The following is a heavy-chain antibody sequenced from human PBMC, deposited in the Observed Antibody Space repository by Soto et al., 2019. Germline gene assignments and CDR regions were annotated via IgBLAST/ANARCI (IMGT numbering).Heavy chain of an antibody. J-gene: IGHJ4*02. CDR2: VSHDGRNT. D-gene: IGHD6-19*01. V-gene: IGHV3-30*18. CDR1: GFTFSDYA. Sequence: VQLVESGGGVVQPGRSLRLSCAASGFTFSDYAMHWVRQAPGKGLEWVAVVSHDGRNTHYADSVKGRFTISRDSSKKTVALEMTSLRAEDKAVYYWAKGGRQWLVTSDFNYWGQGALVTVSS. CDR3: AKGGRQWLVTSDFNY.